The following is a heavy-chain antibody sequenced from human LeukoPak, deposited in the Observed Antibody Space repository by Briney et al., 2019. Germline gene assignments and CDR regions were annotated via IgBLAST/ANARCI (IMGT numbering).Heavy chain of an antibody. CDR3: VRHDSFIPF. D-gene: IGHD2-21*01. Sequence: GGSLRLSCAASGFTFTNYAMTWVRQAPGKGLEWVSSISDTYATTYYTGSVKGRCTISRDNSKNTVYLQLNNLRAEDTAVYFCVRHDSFIPFWGQGTLVTVSS. CDR2: ISDTYATT. J-gene: IGHJ4*02. CDR1: GFTFTNYA. V-gene: IGHV3-23*01.